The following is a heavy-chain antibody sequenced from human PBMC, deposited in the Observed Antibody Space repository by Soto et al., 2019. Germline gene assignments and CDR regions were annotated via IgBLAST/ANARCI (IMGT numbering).Heavy chain of an antibody. D-gene: IGHD4-17*01. CDR2: IYPGDSDT. CDR3: ASHITVSHASYYYGMDV. J-gene: IGHJ6*02. CDR1: GYSFTSYW. Sequence: PGESLKISCEGSGYSFTSYWIGWVRQMPGKGLEWMGIIYPGDSDTRYRPSFQGQVTISADKSISTAYLQWSSLKASDTAMYYCASHITVSHASYYYGMDVWGQGTTVTVS. V-gene: IGHV5-51*01.